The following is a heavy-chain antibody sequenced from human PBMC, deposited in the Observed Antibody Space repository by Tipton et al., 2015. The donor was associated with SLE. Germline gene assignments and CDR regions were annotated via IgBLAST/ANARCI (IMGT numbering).Heavy chain of an antibody. V-gene: IGHV3-7*02. CDR3: VPSPVASFVDS. J-gene: IGHJ4*02. CDR2: IKQDGSDK. CDR1: GFTFSSYW. D-gene: IGHD2-15*01. Sequence: SLRLSCAASGFTFSSYWMSWVRQAPGKGPEWVANIKQDGSDKHYADSVKGRFTISRDNAKNTLYLQMNSLTAEDTAVYYCVPSPVASFVDSWGQGTLVTVSS.